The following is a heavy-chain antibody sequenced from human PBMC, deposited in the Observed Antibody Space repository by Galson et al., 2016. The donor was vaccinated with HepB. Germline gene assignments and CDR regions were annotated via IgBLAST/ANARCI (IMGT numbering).Heavy chain of an antibody. CDR3: VDYCGGGACPDY. J-gene: IGHJ4*02. CDR2: FCYTGIT. CDR1: GGSVTNHQYC. Sequence: SETLSLTCIVSGGSVTNHQYCWGWVRQAPGKGLEWIASFCYTGITYYNPSLRSRLTMDVDTSKFQLSLHLRSVAAADTAVYYCVDYCGGGACPDYWGQGTLVTASS. V-gene: IGHV4-39*01. D-gene: IGHD2-21*01.